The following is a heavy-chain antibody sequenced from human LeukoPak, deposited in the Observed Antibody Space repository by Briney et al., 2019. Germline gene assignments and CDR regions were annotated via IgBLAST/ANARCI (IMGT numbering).Heavy chain of an antibody. Sequence: GGSLRLSCAASGFTFSLYAMSWVRQAPGKGLEWVSGITGSGGTTYYADSVKGRFTLSRDNSKNTLYLQMNSLGAEDTAVYYCAKHNSGNFIYFDSWGQGALLTVSS. V-gene: IGHV3-23*01. CDR3: AKHNSGNFIYFDS. D-gene: IGHD1-26*01. CDR1: GFTFSLYA. J-gene: IGHJ4*02. CDR2: ITGSGGTT.